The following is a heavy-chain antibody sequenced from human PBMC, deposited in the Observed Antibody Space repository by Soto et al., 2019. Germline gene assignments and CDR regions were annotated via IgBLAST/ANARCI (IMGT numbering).Heavy chain of an antibody. Sequence: QVQLVQSGAEVKKPGASVKVSCKASGYTFTSYGISWVRQAPGQGLEWMGWISAYNGNTNYAQKLKARVPMTPDASTSTAYMELRSLRSDDAAVYYCARGRQWLVLDYYYGLDVWGQGTAVTVSS. V-gene: IGHV1-18*01. CDR1: GYTFTSYG. D-gene: IGHD6-19*01. CDR2: ISAYNGNT. J-gene: IGHJ6*02. CDR3: ARGRQWLVLDYYYGLDV.